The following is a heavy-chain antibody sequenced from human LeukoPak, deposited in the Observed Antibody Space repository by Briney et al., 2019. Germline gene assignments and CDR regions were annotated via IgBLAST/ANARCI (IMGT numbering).Heavy chain of an antibody. Sequence: GESLRLSCAASGFIFNDYAMHWVRQAPGKGLEWVAGISWNSGTIAYADSVKGRFTISRDNAKNSLYLQMNSLRPEDMAFYFCAKVAAYSSGWYDSWGQGTLVTVSS. V-gene: IGHV3-9*03. J-gene: IGHJ5*01. CDR1: GFIFNDYA. D-gene: IGHD6-19*01. CDR2: ISWNSGTI. CDR3: AKVAAYSSGWYDS.